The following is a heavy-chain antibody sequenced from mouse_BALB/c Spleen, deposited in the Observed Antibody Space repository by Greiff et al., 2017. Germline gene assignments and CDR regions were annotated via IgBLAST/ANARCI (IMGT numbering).Heavy chain of an antibody. Sequence: VMLVESGPGLVAPSQSLSITCAVSGFSLRRYSVSWVRQPPGKGLEWLGMIWGGGSTDYNSALKSRLSISKDNSKSQVFLKRSSLQTDDTAMYCCARYDYDYDGGFDYWCQGATLTVSS. D-gene: IGHD2-4*01. CDR2: IWGGGST. CDR1: GFSLRRYS. CDR3: ARYDYDYDGGFDY. V-gene: IGHV2-6-4*01. J-gene: IGHJ2*01.